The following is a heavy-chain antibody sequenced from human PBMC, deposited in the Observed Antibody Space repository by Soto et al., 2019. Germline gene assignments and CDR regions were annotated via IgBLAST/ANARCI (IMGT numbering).Heavy chain of an antibody. D-gene: IGHD2-21*01. V-gene: IGHV3-30*18. CDR2: ISSDGSDK. CDR1: GFTFSGYG. J-gene: IGHJ4*02. CDR3: AKVPSYCGGGYCPRADY. Sequence: QVQLVESGGGVVQPGRSLRLSCAVSGFTFSGYGMHWVRQAPGKGLEWVAVISSDGSDKYYADSVKGRFTISRDDSKNTLYLQMNNLRPEDMAVYYCAKVPSYCGGGYCPRADYWGQGTLVTVSS.